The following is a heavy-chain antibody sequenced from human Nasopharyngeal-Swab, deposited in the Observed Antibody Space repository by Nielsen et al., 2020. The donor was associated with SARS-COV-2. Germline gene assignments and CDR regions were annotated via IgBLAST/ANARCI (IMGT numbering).Heavy chain of an antibody. CDR3: ANGVDVWGNQRQYYFDY. D-gene: IGHD3-16*01. J-gene: IGHJ4*02. Sequence: WMRRPPGAGLEWVSSINKSGGGTYFADAVKGRFTISRDNSKNTLYLQMNSLRAEDSDIYYWANGVDVWGNQRQYYFDYWGQGTLVTVSS. CDR2: INKSGGGT. V-gene: IGHV3-23*01.